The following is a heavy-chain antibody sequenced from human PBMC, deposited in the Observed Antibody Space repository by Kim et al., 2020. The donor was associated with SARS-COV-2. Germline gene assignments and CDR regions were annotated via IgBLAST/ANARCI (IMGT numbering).Heavy chain of an antibody. J-gene: IGHJ4*02. D-gene: IGHD3-10*01. Sequence: PSLKSRVTISVDTSKNQFSLKLSSVTAADTAVYYCARGPMVRGVIIPLDYWGQGTLVTVSS. V-gene: IGHV4-34*01. CDR3: ARGPMVRGVIIPLDY.